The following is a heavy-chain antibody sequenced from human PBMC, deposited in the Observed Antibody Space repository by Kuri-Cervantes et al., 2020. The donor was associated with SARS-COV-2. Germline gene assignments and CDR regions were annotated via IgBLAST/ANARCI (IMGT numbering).Heavy chain of an antibody. CDR3: ARGGHYTNGVSYVDYYFGL. CDR1: GFTFSGSA. V-gene: IGHV3-21*01. Sequence: GESLKISCAASGFTFSGSAMHWVRQAPEKGLEWVSYMSSSSSYKYYADSVKGRFTISRDKTKNSLYLQMNILRAEDTAVYYCARGGHYTNGVSYVDYYFGLWGRGTLVTVSS. D-gene: IGHD2-8*01. CDR2: MSSSSSYK. J-gene: IGHJ2*01.